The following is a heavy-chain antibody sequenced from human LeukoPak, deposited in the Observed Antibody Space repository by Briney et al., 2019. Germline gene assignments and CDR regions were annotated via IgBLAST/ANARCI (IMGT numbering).Heavy chain of an antibody. CDR1: GYTFTGYY. J-gene: IGHJ4*02. D-gene: IGHD3-22*01. V-gene: IGHV1-2*02. CDR3: ARDDFTGYYDSSGYYNY. Sequence: ASVKVSCKASGYTFTGYYMHWVRQAPGQGLEWMGWINPNSGGTNYAQKFQGRVTMTRDTSISTAYMELSRLRSDDTAVYYCARDDFTGYYDSSGYYNYWGQGTLVTVSS. CDR2: INPNSGGT.